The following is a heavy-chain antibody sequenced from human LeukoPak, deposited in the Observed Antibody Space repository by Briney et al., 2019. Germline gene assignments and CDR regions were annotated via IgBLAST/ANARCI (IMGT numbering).Heavy chain of an antibody. CDR2: INHSGST. Sequence: TSETLSLTCAVYGGSFSGYYWSWIRQPPGKGLEWIGEINHSGSTNCNPSLKSRVTISVDTSKNQFSLKLSSVTAADTAVYYCARGTTSYWFDPWGQGTLVTVSS. V-gene: IGHV4-34*01. D-gene: IGHD2/OR15-2a*01. J-gene: IGHJ5*02. CDR3: ARGTTSYWFDP. CDR1: GGSFSGYY.